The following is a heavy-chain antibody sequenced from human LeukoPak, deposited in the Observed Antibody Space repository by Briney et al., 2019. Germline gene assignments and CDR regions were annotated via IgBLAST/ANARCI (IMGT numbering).Heavy chain of an antibody. CDR1: GFTFSSYS. J-gene: IGHJ4*02. D-gene: IGHD1-26*01. Sequence: PGGSLRLSCAASGFTFSSYSMNWVRQAPGKGLEWVSYISNSGSTIYYADSVKGRFTVSRDNAKNSLYLQMNSLRAEDTAVYYCARQGGSYYYFDFWGQGTLVTVSS. CDR3: ARQGGSYYYFDF. CDR2: ISNSGSTI. V-gene: IGHV3-48*04.